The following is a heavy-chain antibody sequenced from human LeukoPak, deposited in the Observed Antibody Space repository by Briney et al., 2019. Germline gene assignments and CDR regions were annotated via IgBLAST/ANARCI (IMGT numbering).Heavy chain of an antibody. J-gene: IGHJ6*03. CDR3: ARNGPGGGYDSYYMDV. V-gene: IGHV4-4*07. D-gene: IGHD5-12*01. CDR1: GGSMSSYY. CDR2: VYTNGVT. Sequence: SETLSLTCTVSGGSMSSYYWSWTRQAAGRGLEWVGRVYTNGVTIYNPSLSSRVTMSVDTSMNRFSLKVSSVTAADTAVYYCARNGPGGGYDSYYMDVWGKGTTVTVSS.